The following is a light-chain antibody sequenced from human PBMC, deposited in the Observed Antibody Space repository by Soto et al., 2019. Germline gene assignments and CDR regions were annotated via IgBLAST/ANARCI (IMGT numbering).Light chain of an antibody. CDR1: SSDIGAYNY. Sequence: QSALTKPASVSGSPGQSITISCAGTSSDIGAYNYVSWYQQYPGKAPKLMIHDVSNRPSGVSNRFSGSKSGNTASLTISGLQAEDEADYYCSSHTSSTLVVFGGGTKVTVL. J-gene: IGLJ2*01. V-gene: IGLV2-14*01. CDR2: DVS. CDR3: SSHTSSTLVV.